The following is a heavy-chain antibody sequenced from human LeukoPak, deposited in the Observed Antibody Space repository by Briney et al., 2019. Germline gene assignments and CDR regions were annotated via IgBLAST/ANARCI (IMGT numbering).Heavy chain of an antibody. D-gene: IGHD1-7*01. Sequence: ASVEVSCKVSGYILTELSMHWVRQAPGKGLEWMGGFDPEDGETIYAQKFQGRVTMTEDTSTDTAYMELSSLRSEDTAVYYCATARGKLELRDFDYWGQGTLVTVSS. J-gene: IGHJ4*02. CDR1: GYILTELS. CDR2: FDPEDGET. CDR3: ATARGKLELRDFDY. V-gene: IGHV1-24*01.